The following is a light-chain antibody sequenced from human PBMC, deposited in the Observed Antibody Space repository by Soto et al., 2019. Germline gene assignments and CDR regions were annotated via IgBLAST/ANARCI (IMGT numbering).Light chain of an antibody. Sequence: QSVLTQPPSASGTPGQRVTISCSGSSSNIGSNTVNWYQQLPGTAPKLLIYSNNQRPSGVPDRFSGSKSGTSASLAISGLKYEYEADYYCAAWDDSLNGFYVFGTGTKLPVL. V-gene: IGLV1-44*01. CDR2: SNN. J-gene: IGLJ1*01. CDR1: SSNIGSNT. CDR3: AAWDDSLNGFYV.